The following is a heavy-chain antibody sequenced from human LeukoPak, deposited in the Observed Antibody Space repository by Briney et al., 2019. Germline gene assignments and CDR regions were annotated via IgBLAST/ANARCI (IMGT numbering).Heavy chain of an antibody. D-gene: IGHD3-22*01. CDR1: GFTFSTYE. Sequence: GGSLRLSCAASGFTFSTYEMNWVRQAPGKGLEWVSYISSSGGTIYYADSVKGRFTISRDNAKNSLYLQMNSLGAEDTAVYYCAGGDRSGYYPVEYWGQGTLVTVSS. V-gene: IGHV3-48*03. CDR3: AGGDRSGYYPVEY. CDR2: ISSSGGTI. J-gene: IGHJ4*02.